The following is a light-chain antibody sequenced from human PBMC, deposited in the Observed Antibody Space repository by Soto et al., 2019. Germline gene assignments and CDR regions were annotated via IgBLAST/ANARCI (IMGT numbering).Light chain of an antibody. CDR1: SANIGAGYD. J-gene: IGLJ1*01. Sequence: QSVLTQPPSVSGSPGQSVTISCTWISANIGAGYDVHWYQQLPGTAPKPLIYGNNNRPSGVPDRFSGSKSGTSASLAITGLQAEDEADYYCQSYDSSLSGYVFGTGTKVTVL. V-gene: IGLV1-40*01. CDR2: GNN. CDR3: QSYDSSLSGYV.